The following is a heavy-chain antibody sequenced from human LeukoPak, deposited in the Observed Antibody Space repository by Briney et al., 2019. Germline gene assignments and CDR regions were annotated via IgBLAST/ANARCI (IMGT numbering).Heavy chain of an antibody. CDR1: GFTFSSYW. V-gene: IGHV3-74*01. J-gene: IGHJ4*02. CDR3: ARGEPGEGIDH. CDR2: ISVDVTGT. Sequence: GGSLRLSCAASGFTFSSYWMHWVRQAPGKGLVWVSHISVDVTGTSYADSVKGRFTISRDNAKNTLYLQMNSLRVEDTAVYYCARGEPGEGIDHWGQGTLVTVSS. D-gene: IGHD7-27*01.